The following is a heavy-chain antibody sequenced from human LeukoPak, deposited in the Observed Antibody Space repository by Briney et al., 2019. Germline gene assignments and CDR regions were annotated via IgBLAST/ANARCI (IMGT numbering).Heavy chain of an antibody. Sequence: GGSLRLSCAASGFIFSSYSMNWVRQAPGKGLEWVSYISSSSRTIYYADSVKGRFTISRDNAKNSLYLQMNSLGAEDTAVYYCARDPRAGFDYWGQGTLVTVSS. V-gene: IGHV3-48*04. D-gene: IGHD5-24*01. CDR2: ISSSSRTI. J-gene: IGHJ4*02. CDR3: ARDPRAGFDY. CDR1: GFIFSSYS.